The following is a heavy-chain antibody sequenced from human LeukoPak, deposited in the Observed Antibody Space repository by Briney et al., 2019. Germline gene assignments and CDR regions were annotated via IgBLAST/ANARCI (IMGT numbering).Heavy chain of an antibody. CDR3: TRRTPGSAWYSFDY. Sequence: PSETLSLTCTVPGGSISSSYWSWIRQPPGKGLEWIGFIYYSGSTSFNPSLKSRVTMSVDTSKNQLSLKLSSVTAADTAVYYCTRRTPGSAWYSFDYWGQGTLVTVSS. V-gene: IGHV4-59*08. D-gene: IGHD6-19*01. J-gene: IGHJ4*02. CDR2: IYYSGST. CDR1: GGSISSSY.